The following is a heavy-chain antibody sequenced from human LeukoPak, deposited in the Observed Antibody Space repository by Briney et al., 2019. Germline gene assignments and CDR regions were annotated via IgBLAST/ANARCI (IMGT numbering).Heavy chain of an antibody. CDR1: GGTFISYA. CDR3: AAGEYSGSYGVDY. CDR2: IIPIFGTA. J-gene: IGHJ4*02. D-gene: IGHD1-26*01. V-gene: IGHV1-69*13. Sequence: SVKVSCKASGGTFISYAISWVRQAPGQGLEWMGGIIPIFGTANYAQKFQGRVTITADESTSTAYMELSSLRSEDTAVYYCAAGEYSGSYGVDYWGQGTLVTVSS.